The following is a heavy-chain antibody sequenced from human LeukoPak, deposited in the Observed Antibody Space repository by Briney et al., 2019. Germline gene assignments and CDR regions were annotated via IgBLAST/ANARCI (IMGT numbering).Heavy chain of an antibody. D-gene: IGHD2-2*01. CDR1: GFTFSSYA. Sequence: PGGSLRLSCAASGFTFSSYAIHWVRQAPGKGLEWVAVTSGDGNNKKYADSVKGRFTISRDNSKNTLYLQMDSLRGEDTAMYYCAKGPIPCSSTSCPRSAFDIWGQGTMVTVSS. CDR3: AKGPIPCSSTSCPRSAFDI. J-gene: IGHJ3*02. V-gene: IGHV3-30-3*01. CDR2: TSGDGNNK.